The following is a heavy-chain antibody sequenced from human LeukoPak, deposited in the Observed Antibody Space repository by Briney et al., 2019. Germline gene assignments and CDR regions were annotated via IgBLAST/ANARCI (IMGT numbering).Heavy chain of an antibody. V-gene: IGHV1-24*01. CDR1: GYTLTELS. CDR2: FDPEDGET. CDR3: ATEGTGLSHQLPQGYAFDI. J-gene: IGHJ3*02. D-gene: IGHD2-2*01. Sequence: ASVKVSCKVSGYTLTELSMRWVRQAPGKGLEWMGGFDPEDGETIYAQKFQGRVTMTEDTSTDTAYMELSSLRSEDTAVYYCATEGTGLSHQLPQGYAFDIWGQGTIVTVSS.